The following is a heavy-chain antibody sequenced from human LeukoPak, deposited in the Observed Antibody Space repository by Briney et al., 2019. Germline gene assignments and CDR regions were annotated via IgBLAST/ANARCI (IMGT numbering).Heavy chain of an antibody. J-gene: IGHJ4*02. Sequence: PGGSLRLSCAASGFIFNDYSMSWVRQAPGKGLEWVSSISGSSTEIHYADSVKGRFSISRDNAKNSLYLQMNGLRAEDTAVYYCARYKDFNWLLRDDYWGQGTLVTVSS. CDR1: GFIFNDYS. V-gene: IGHV3-21*01. CDR2: ISGSSTEI. D-gene: IGHD3-9*01. CDR3: ARYKDFNWLLRDDY.